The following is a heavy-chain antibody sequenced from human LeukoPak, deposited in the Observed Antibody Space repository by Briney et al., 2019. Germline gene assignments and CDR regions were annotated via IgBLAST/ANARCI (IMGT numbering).Heavy chain of an antibody. CDR1: GFTFDDYA. J-gene: IGHJ4*02. CDR2: ISGDGGST. D-gene: IGHD3-9*01. CDR3: AKGDYDILTGYSRAPPLY. V-gene: IGHV3-43*02. Sequence: PGRSLRLSCAASGFTFDDYAMHWVRQAPGKGLEWVSLISGDGGSTYYADSVKGRFTISRDNSKNSLYLQMNSLRTEDTALYYCAKGDYDILTGYSRAPPLYWGQGTLVTVSS.